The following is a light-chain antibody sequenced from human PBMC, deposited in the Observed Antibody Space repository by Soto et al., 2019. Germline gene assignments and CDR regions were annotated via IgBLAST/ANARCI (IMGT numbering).Light chain of an antibody. V-gene: IGKV1-5*03. Sequence: DIQMTQSPPTLSASVGDRVTITCRASQSISGWLAWYPQKPGKAPNLLIYQASTLESGVPSRFSGSGSGTEFTLAISSLQPDDFATYHCQQHNTYSRTFGQGTKVEIK. J-gene: IGKJ1*01. CDR3: QQHNTYSRT. CDR1: QSISGW. CDR2: QAS.